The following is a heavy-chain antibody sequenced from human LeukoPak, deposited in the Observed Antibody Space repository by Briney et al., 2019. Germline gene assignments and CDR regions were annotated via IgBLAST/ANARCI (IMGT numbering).Heavy chain of an antibody. D-gene: IGHD3-9*01. Sequence: GGSLRLSCAASGFTFSGSAMHWVRQASGKGLEWVGRIRSKANSYATAYAASVIGRFTISRDDSKNTAFLQMNSLKTEDTAVYYCTREGLDWVDDYYYYYMDVWGKGTTVTISS. CDR2: IRSKANSYAT. V-gene: IGHV3-73*01. CDR3: TREGLDWVDDYYYYYMDV. J-gene: IGHJ6*03. CDR1: GFTFSGSA.